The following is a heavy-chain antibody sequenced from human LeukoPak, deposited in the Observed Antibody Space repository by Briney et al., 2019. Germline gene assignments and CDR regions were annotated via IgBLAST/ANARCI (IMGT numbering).Heavy chain of an antibody. V-gene: IGHV3-48*01. CDR2: ISSGSRII. CDR3: AKARYTSGWYVFDY. Sequence: SGGSLRLSCAASGFTFSTHSMNWVRQAPGKGLEWVAYISSGSRIIWYADSVKGRFTISRDDAKSTLFLQMNSLRAEDTAIYYCAKARYTSGWYVFDYWGRGTQVTVSS. D-gene: IGHD6-19*01. J-gene: IGHJ4*02. CDR1: GFTFSTHS.